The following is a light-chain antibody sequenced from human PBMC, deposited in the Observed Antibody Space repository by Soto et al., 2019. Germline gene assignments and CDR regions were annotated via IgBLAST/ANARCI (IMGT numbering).Light chain of an antibody. CDR2: DAS. Sequence: IAMTQSPGTLSVSPGERATLSCRASQSVSSYLAWYQQKPGQAPRLLIYDASNRATGIPARFSGSGSGTDFTLTISRLEPEDFAVYYCQQYGSSGTFGQGTKVDIK. CDR3: QQYGSSGT. CDR1: QSVSSY. V-gene: IGKV3-20*01. J-gene: IGKJ1*01.